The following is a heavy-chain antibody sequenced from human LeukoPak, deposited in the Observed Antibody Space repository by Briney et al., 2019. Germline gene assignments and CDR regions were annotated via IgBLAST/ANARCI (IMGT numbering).Heavy chain of an antibody. CDR1: GFTFSTYW. J-gene: IGHJ5*02. D-gene: IGHD6-19*01. CDR3: ARRHSSGWLGDWFGP. CDR2: IKQDGSEK. V-gene: IGHV3-7*01. Sequence: GGSLGLSCAASGFTFSTYWMSWVRQAPGKGLEWVANIKQDGSEKYYVNSMKGLFTISRNNAKNSLYLQINSLRTKDTAVYYCARRHSSGWLGDWFGPWDQGTLVTVSS.